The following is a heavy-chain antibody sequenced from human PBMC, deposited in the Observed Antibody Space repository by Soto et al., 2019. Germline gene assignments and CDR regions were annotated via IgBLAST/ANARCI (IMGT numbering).Heavy chain of an antibody. V-gene: IGHV4-59*01. CDR1: GGSISSYY. D-gene: IGHD4-17*01. CDR2: IYYSGST. Sequence: TSETLSLTCTVSGGSISSYYWSWIRQPPGKGLEWIGYIYYSGSTNYNPSLKSRVTISVDTSKNQFSLKLSSVTAADTAVYYCARALYGAHLYFDYWGQGTLVTVSS. CDR3: ARALYGAHLYFDY. J-gene: IGHJ4*02.